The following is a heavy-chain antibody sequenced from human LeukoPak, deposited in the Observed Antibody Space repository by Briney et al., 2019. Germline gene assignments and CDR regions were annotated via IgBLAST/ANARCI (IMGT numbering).Heavy chain of an antibody. CDR1: GGSISSYY. D-gene: IGHD2-2*01. V-gene: IGHV4-59*08. Sequence: SETLSLTCTVSGGSISSYYWSWIRQPPGKGLEWIGYIYYSGSTNYNPSLKSRVTISVDTSKNQFSLKLSSVTAADTAVYYCARRYCSSTSCPPDYYYMDVWGKGITVTVSS. CDR3: ARRYCSSTSCPPDYYYMDV. J-gene: IGHJ6*03. CDR2: IYYSGST.